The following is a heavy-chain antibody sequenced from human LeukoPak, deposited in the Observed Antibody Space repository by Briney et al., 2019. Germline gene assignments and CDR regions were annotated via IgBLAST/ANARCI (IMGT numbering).Heavy chain of an antibody. V-gene: IGHV4-39*07. CDR3: ARKDFWSGYYH. J-gene: IGHJ5*02. CDR2: IYYSGAT. CDR1: GGSVSGSSYY. Sequence: SETLSLTCTVSGGSVSGSSYYWGWIRQPPGKGLEWIGSIYYSGATYYNPSLKSRVTISVDTSKNQFSLNLNSVTAADTAVYYCARKDFWSGYYHWGQGTLVTVSS. D-gene: IGHD3-3*01.